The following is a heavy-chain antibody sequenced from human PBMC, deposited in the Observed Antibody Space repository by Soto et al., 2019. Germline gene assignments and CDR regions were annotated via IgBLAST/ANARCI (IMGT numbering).Heavy chain of an antibody. Sequence: VQLLESGGDLVQPGGSLRLSCAASGFTFSSYAMSWVRQAPEKGLEWVSAINGGGDNTYYADSVKGRFTISRDNSKNTLYLQMNSLRAEDTAIYYCAKGPLAVAGAYYFDSWGQGTLVTVSS. V-gene: IGHV3-23*01. CDR2: INGGGDNT. CDR3: AKGPLAVAGAYYFDS. CDR1: GFTFSSYA. J-gene: IGHJ4*02. D-gene: IGHD6-19*01.